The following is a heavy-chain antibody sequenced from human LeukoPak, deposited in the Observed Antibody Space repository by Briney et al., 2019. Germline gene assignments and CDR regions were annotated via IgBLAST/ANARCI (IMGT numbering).Heavy chain of an antibody. Sequence: AGSLRLSCAASGFTFSSYAMSWVRQAPGKGLEWVSAISGSGGSTYYADSVKGRFTISRDNSKNTLYLQMNSLRAEDTAVYYCAKDPYSGSYYFYYMDVWGKGTTVTVSS. CDR3: AKDPYSGSYYFYYMDV. V-gene: IGHV3-23*01. CDR1: GFTFSSYA. D-gene: IGHD1-26*01. CDR2: ISGSGGST. J-gene: IGHJ6*03.